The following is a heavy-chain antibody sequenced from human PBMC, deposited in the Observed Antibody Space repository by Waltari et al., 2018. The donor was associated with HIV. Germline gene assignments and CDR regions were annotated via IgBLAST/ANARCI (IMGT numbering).Heavy chain of an antibody. D-gene: IGHD6-13*01. J-gene: IGHJ5*02. Sequence: QLVQSGAEVKKPGSSVKVSCKASGGTFSSYAIIWVRQAPGQGREWMGAIIPIFGTANYAQKFQGRVTITADESTSTAYMELSSLRSEDTAVYYCARRWVEQQLVRFSSWFDPWGQGTLVTVSS. CDR3: ARRWVEQQLVRFSSWFDP. CDR1: GGTFSSYA. CDR2: IIPIFGTA. V-gene: IGHV1-69*01.